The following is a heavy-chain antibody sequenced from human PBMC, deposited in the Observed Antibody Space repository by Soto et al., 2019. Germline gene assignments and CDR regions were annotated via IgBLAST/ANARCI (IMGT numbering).Heavy chain of an antibody. V-gene: IGHV4-31*03. CDR1: AGSISTINYY. D-gene: IGHD2-8*01. J-gene: IGHJ3*01. Sequence: QVQLQESGPGLVRPSQTLSLTCTVSAGSISTINYYWSWIRQHPEKGLEWIGHISYSGSTFYHSSLKSRVTISLDPSKKPCPLTLTSVTAADTAVYYCARSAQWDGFDPWGQGTMGTVSS. CDR3: ARSAQWDGFDP. CDR2: ISYSGST.